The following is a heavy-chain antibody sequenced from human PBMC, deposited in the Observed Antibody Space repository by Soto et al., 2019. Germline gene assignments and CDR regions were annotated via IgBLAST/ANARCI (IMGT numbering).Heavy chain of an antibody. J-gene: IGHJ6*02. V-gene: IGHV3-48*03. CDR2: ISSSDSRI. Sequence: PVGSLRLSCAASGFTFSSYEMNWVRQAPGKGLEWVSYISSSDSRIHYADFVKGRFTISRDNAKNSLYLQMNSLRAEDTAVYYCAREEQQNYYYHGMDVWGQGTTVTVSS. CDR3: AREEQQNYYYHGMDV. D-gene: IGHD6-13*01. CDR1: GFTFSSYE.